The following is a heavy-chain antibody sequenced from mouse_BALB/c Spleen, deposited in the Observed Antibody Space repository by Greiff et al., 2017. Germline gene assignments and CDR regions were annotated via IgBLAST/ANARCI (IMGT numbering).Heavy chain of an antibody. J-gene: IGHJ4*01. CDR1: GYSITSDYA. V-gene: IGHV3-2*02. CDR3: ARGGFYYAMDY. Sequence: EVHLVESGPGLVKPSQSLSLTCTVTGYSITSDYAWNWIRQFPGNKLEWMGYISYSGSTSYNPSLKSRISITRDTSKNQFFLQLNSVTTEDTATYYCARGGFYYAMDYWGQGTSVTVSS. CDR2: ISYSGST.